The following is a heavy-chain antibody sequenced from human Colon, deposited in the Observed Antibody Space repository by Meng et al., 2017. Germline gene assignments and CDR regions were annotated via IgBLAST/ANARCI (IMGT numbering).Heavy chain of an antibody. V-gene: IGHV1-46*01. D-gene: IGHD3-22*01. J-gene: IGHJ3*02. CDR1: GYTFTSYY. CDR3: ARDLVGYDAFEI. CDR2: INPSGGTT. Sequence: ASVKVSCKASGYTFTSYYMHWVRQAPGQGLEWMGIINPSGGTTTYAQKFQGGLTLTSDTSASAVYMELSRLTSEDTAVYYCARDLVGYDAFEIWAQGTLVTFSS.